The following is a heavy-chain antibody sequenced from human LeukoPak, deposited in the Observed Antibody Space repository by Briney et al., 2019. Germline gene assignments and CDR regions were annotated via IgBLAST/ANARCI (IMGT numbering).Heavy chain of an antibody. Sequence: SETLSVTCAVYGGSFSGYYWSWIRQPPGKGLEWIGEINHSGSTNYNPSLKSRVTISVDTSKNQFSLKLSSVTAADTAVYYCARGRLWTRARFDYWGQGTLVTVSS. J-gene: IGHJ4*02. V-gene: IGHV4-34*01. CDR2: INHSGST. CDR3: ARGRLWTRARFDY. D-gene: IGHD3-10*01. CDR1: GGSFSGYY.